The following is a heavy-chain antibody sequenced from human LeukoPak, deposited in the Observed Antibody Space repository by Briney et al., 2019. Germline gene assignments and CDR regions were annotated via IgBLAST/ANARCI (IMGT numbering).Heavy chain of an antibody. CDR2: IYYSGIT. D-gene: IGHD2-15*01. J-gene: IGHJ5*02. CDR1: GDSIGSSRYY. CDR3: ARHGGYCSGASCSGVWFDP. Sequence: PSETLPLTCTVSGDSIGSSRYYWGWIRRPPGEGLEWIVSIYYSGITYYNPSLKSRVTMSVDTSKNHFSLKLTSVAAADTAVYYCARHGGYCSGASCSGVWFDPWGQGTLVTVSS. V-gene: IGHV4-39*01.